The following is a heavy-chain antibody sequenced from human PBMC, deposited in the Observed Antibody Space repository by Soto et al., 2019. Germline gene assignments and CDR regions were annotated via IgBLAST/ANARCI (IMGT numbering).Heavy chain of an antibody. Sequence: QVQLVQSGAEVKKPGSSVKVSCKASGGTFSSYTISWVRQAPGQGLEWMGRIIPILGIANYAQKFQGRVTITADKSTSTAYMELSSLRSEDTAVYYCARGILATAMVSSLDYWGQGTLVTVSS. D-gene: IGHD5-18*01. J-gene: IGHJ4*02. CDR3: ARGILATAMVSSLDY. V-gene: IGHV1-69*02. CDR2: IIPILGIA. CDR1: GGTFSSYT.